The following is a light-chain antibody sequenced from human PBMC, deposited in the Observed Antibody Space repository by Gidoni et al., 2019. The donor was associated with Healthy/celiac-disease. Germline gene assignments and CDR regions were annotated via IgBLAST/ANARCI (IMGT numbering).Light chain of an antibody. CDR2: DAS. CDR3: QQFNNYPIT. Sequence: ALQLPQPPSSLSASVGDRVTITCRASQGISSALAWYQQKPGKAPKLLIYDASSLESGVPSRFSGSGSGTDFTLTISSLQPEDFATYYCQQFNNYPITFGQGTRLEIK. J-gene: IGKJ5*01. V-gene: IGKV1D-13*01. CDR1: QGISSA.